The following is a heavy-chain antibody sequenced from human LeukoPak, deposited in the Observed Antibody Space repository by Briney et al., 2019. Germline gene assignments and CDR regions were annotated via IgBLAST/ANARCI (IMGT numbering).Heavy chain of an antibody. Sequence: SETLSLTCTVSGGSVSSGDYYWSWIRQPPGKGLEWIGYIYYSGNTYYNPSLKSRLTISLDTSKNQFSLRLTSATAADTAVYYCARARRFAAAGTTAFDIWGQGTMVIVSS. CDR2: IYYSGNT. D-gene: IGHD6-13*01. CDR1: GGSVSSGDYY. J-gene: IGHJ3*02. CDR3: ARARRFAAAGTTAFDI. V-gene: IGHV4-30-4*01.